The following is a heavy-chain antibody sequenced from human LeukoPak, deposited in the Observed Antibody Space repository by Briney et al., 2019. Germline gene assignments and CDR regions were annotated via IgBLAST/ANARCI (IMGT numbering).Heavy chain of an antibody. Sequence: GRSLRLSCAASGFTFSSYGMHWVRQAPGKGLEWVAVISYDGNNKYYADSVKGRFTISRDNSKNTLYLQMNSLRAEDTAVYYCAKDRHYYGSGSYYPSYYYGMDVWGQGTTVTVSS. CDR1: GFTFSSYG. D-gene: IGHD3-10*01. CDR3: AKDRHYYGSGSYYPSYYYGMDV. J-gene: IGHJ6*02. V-gene: IGHV3-30*18. CDR2: ISYDGNNK.